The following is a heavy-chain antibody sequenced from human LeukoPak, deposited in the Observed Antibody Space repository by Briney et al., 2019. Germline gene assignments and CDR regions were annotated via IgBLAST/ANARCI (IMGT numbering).Heavy chain of an antibody. Sequence: PGGSRRLSCAASGFTFTTYWMSWVRQAPGKGLEWVANIKTDGSEKYYVDSVKGRFTISRDNAKNSLYLQMNSLRAEDTALYYCARENWPNEYWGRGTLVTVSS. CDR1: GFTFTTYW. D-gene: IGHD1-1*01. J-gene: IGHJ4*02. CDR2: IKTDGSEK. CDR3: ARENWPNEY. V-gene: IGHV3-7*01.